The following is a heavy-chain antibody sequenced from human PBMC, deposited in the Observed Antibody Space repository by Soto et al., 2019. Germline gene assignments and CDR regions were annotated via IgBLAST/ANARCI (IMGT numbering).Heavy chain of an antibody. D-gene: IGHD3-10*01. V-gene: IGHV3-7*03. Sequence: EVQLVESAGILVQPGGSLIISCAASGFTFSTSWMNWVRQAPGKGLEWVANINGDGSEEYYVDSVRGRFTISRDNVKNSLFLQMNSLRAEDTAVYYCAAGFPSDYWGQGTLVTVSS. CDR2: INGDGSEE. J-gene: IGHJ4*02. CDR3: AAGFPSDY. CDR1: GFTFSTSW.